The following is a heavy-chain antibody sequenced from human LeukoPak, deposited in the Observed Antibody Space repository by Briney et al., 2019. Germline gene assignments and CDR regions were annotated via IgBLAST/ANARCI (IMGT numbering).Heavy chain of an antibody. CDR2: IQEDGSEK. CDR1: GFTFNRYW. V-gene: IGHV3-7*01. D-gene: IGHD3-9*01. J-gene: IGHJ4*02. CDR3: ARGRYFDC. Sequence: GGSLRLSCAASGFTFNRYWMSWVRQAPGKGLEWVANIQEDGSEKYYVDSVKGRFTSSRDNAKNSLYLQMDSLRAEDTAVYYCARGRYFDCWGQGTLVTVSS.